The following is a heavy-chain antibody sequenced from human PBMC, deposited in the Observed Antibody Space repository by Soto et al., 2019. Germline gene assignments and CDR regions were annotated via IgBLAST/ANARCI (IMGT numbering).Heavy chain of an antibody. CDR2: IKSKSDGGTI. CDR3: STLTSSWADFDY. Sequence: EVQLVESGGGLVKPGGSLRLSCAGDGFTFSNAWMTWVRQAPGKGLEWVGRIKSKSDGGTIDYGAHVNGRFTISRDDSRNTLYMQMNSLKTEDTAVYYCSTLTSSWADFDYWGQGTLVTVSS. V-gene: IGHV3-15*01. CDR1: GFTFSNAW. J-gene: IGHJ4*02. D-gene: IGHD6-13*01.